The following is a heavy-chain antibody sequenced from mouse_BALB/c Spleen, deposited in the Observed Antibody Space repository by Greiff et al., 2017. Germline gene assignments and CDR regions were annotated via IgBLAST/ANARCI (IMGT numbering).Heavy chain of an antibody. D-gene: IGHD2-3*01. CDR3: ARVYDLYAMDY. Sequence: EVQRVESGGGLVQPGGSLKLSCAASGFTFSSYGMSWVRQTPDKRLELVATINSNGGSTYYPDSVKGRFTISRDNAKNTLYLQMSSLKSEDTAMYYCARVYDLYAMDYWGQGTSVTVSS. V-gene: IGHV5-6-3*01. CDR1: GFTFSSYG. J-gene: IGHJ4*01. CDR2: INSNGGST.